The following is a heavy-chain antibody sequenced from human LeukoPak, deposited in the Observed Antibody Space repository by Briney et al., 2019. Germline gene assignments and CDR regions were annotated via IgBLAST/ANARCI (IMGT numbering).Heavy chain of an antibody. V-gene: IGHV4-34*01. CDR2: INHSGST. CDR3: ARGLGYYDSSGYYHLDY. CDR1: GGSFSGYY. J-gene: IGHJ4*02. Sequence: SETLSLTCAVYGGSFSGYYWSWIRQPPGKGLEWIGEINHSGSTNYNPSLKSRVTISVDTSKNQFSLKLSSVTAADTAVYYCARGLGYYDSSGYYHLDYWGQGTLVTVSS. D-gene: IGHD3-22*01.